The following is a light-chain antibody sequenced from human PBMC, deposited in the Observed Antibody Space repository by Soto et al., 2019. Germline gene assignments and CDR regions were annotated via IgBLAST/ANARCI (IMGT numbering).Light chain of an antibody. V-gene: IGLV2-14*01. CDR2: EVS. Sequence: QSALTQPASVSGSPGQSITISCTGSSSDVGGYNYVSWYQQHPGKAPKLIICEVSNRPSGVSNRFSGSKSGSTASLTISGLQAEDEADYFCSSYTSNLVVFGGGTKVTVL. CDR1: SSDVGGYNY. J-gene: IGLJ2*01. CDR3: SSYTSNLVV.